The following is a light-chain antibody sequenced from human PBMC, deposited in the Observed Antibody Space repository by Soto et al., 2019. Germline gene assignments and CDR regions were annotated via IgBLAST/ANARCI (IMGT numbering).Light chain of an antibody. J-gene: IGKJ5*01. Sequence: IHLTQTPSTLSASVVDEVTITCRASQTSSRWLAWYQQEPGRAPKLLIYDASTLESGVPSRFSGSGSETEFTLTISRLQPDDFATYFCHSRAFGQGTRLEIK. CDR1: QTSSRW. CDR3: HSRA. CDR2: DAS. V-gene: IGKV1-5*01.